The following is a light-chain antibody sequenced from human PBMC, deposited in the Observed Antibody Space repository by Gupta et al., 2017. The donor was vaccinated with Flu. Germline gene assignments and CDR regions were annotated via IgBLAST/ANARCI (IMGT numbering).Light chain of an antibody. V-gene: IGKV1-5*03. J-gene: IGKJ1*01. Sequence: DIQMTQSPSTLSASLGDRVTITCRASQSISSWLAWYQQKPGKAPKLLIYKASSLESGVPSRFSGSGSGTEFTLTISRLQPDDFGNYYCQQYNSYPETFGQGTKVEIK. CDR1: QSISSW. CDR3: QQYNSYPET. CDR2: KAS.